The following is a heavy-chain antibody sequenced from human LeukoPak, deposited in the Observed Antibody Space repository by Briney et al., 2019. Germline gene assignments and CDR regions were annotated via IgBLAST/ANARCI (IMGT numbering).Heavy chain of an antibody. CDR2: ISGSGGST. V-gene: IGHV3-23*01. CDR1: GFTFSTYA. D-gene: IGHD3-22*01. J-gene: IGHJ5*02. Sequence: GGSLRLSCAASGFTFSTYAMNWVRQAPGKGLERVSVISGSGGSTYYADSVKGRFTISRDNSKNTLYLQMNSLRVEDTAVYYCAKAGPASSDYLNWFDPWGQGTLVTVSS. CDR3: AKAGPASSDYLNWFDP.